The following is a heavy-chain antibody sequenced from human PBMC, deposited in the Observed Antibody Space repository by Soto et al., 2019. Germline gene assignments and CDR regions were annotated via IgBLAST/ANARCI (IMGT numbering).Heavy chain of an antibody. V-gene: IGHV3-43*01. CDR1: GFTFDDYS. CDR3: AKGGDSYRIDY. J-gene: IGHJ4*02. CDR2: ITWDGTGT. Sequence: EVKLVESGGAVVEPGGSLRLSCVVSGFTFDDYSMYWVRQTPTRGLEWVALITWDGTGTYYADSVKGRFSTSRDNSKHSLSLQMDSLTREDTALYYCAKGGDSYRIDYWGEGTLVTVSS. D-gene: IGHD2-21*02.